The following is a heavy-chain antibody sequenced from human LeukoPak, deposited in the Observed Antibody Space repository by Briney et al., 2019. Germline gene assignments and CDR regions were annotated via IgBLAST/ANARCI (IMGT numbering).Heavy chain of an antibody. V-gene: IGHV3-11*01. Sequence: PGGSLRLSCAASGFILTDYEMTWIRQAPGKWLEWLSTSGGSTIYYADSGKGRFTDTRDSATNSVFLQMNSLRPEDTAVYYCARDETLYGSKGQLYDYWGQGPLVTVSS. CDR2: TSGGSTI. D-gene: IGHD2-2*01. CDR3: ARDETLYGSKGQLYDY. CDR1: GFILTDYE. J-gene: IGHJ4*02.